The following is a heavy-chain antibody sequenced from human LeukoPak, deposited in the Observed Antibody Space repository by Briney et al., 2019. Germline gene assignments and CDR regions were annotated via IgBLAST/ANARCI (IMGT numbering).Heavy chain of an antibody. Sequence: PGGSLRLSCAASGFTFTSYAMSWVRQPPGKGLEWVSVIRGSGTVTYFADSVKGRFTVSRGNSKNTLYLQMSSLRAEDTAIYYCAKSLDYDGGVLWALPQYWGQGTLVTVSS. J-gene: IGHJ4*02. D-gene: IGHD3-22*01. CDR3: AKSLDYDGGVLWALPQY. V-gene: IGHV3-23*01. CDR2: IRGSGTVT. CDR1: GFTFTSYA.